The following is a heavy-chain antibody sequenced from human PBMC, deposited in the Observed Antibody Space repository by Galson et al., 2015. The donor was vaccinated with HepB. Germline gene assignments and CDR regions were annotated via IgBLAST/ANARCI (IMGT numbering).Heavy chain of an antibody. V-gene: IGHV4-34*01. CDR2: INHGGIP. Sequence: SETLSLTCAVYGASFTDYYWNWIRQPPGKGPEWIGEINHGGIPKYNPSLKSRVTISIDTSKKQFSLTLNSVTAADTAVYYCPYFFGSGSFFMDVWGQGTAVT. CDR1: GASFTDYY. D-gene: IGHD3-10*01. J-gene: IGHJ6*02. CDR3: PYFFGSGSFFMDV.